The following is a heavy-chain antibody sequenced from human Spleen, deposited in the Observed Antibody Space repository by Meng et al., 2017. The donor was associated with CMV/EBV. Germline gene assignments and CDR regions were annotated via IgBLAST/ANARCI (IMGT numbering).Heavy chain of an antibody. CDR3: AKDDCSSTTYYTRPYYYCGMDV. V-gene: IGHV3-30*02. Sequence: GGSLRLSCAAPGLPFSAFGMHWVRQAPGKGLEWVAFMRSDGDNKHYADSVKGRFTISRDKSKNTLYLQMDRLRAEDTAVYYCAKDDCSSTTYYTRPYYYCGMDVWGRGTTVTVSS. CDR1: GLPFSAFG. D-gene: IGHD2-2*02. J-gene: IGHJ6*02. CDR2: MRSDGDNK.